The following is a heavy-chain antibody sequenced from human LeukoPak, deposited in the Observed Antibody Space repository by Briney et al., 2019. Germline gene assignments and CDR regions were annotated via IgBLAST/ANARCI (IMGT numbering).Heavy chain of an antibody. CDR2: ISYDGSNE. V-gene: IGHV3-30*03. D-gene: IGHD5-24*01. J-gene: IGHJ4*02. CDR3: ARGDNYPDY. CDR1: GFIFSSYG. Sequence: GGSLRLSCAASGFIFSSYGMPWVRQAPGKGLEWVAVISYDGSNEYYSDSVKGRFTISRDNSKNTVDLQMNSLRAEDAAMYYCARGDNYPDYWGQGTLVTVSS.